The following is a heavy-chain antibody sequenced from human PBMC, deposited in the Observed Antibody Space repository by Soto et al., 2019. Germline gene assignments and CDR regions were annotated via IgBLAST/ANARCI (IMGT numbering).Heavy chain of an antibody. CDR3: ARDGPPTYYYFDS. J-gene: IGHJ4*02. D-gene: IGHD1-26*01. CDR1: GYTFTSYA. V-gene: IGHV1-3*01. Sequence: ASVKVSCKASGYTFTSYAMHLVRQAPVQRLELIVWINAGNGNTKYSQKFQGRFTITMYACASTAYMEVSSVRSEYTAVYYCARDGPPTYYYFDSWGQGTLVTVSS. CDR2: INAGNGNT.